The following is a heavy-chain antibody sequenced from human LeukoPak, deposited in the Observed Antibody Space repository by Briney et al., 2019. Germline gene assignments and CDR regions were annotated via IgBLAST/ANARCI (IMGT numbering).Heavy chain of an antibody. CDR2: IDPTDPYT. CDR1: GYRFNNYR. Sequence: PGESLNISCNGSGYRFNNYRISWVRQMPAKSLEWMGTIDPTDPYTNYSPSFQGHVTISLDKSISTAYLQWSGLRASDTGMYYCVRLGGYRIEYWGQGAMVTV. D-gene: IGHD3-16*02. J-gene: IGHJ4*02. V-gene: IGHV5-10-1*01. CDR3: VRLGGYRIEY.